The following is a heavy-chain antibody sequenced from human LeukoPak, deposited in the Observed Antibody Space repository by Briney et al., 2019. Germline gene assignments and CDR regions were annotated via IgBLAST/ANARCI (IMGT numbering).Heavy chain of an antibody. CDR3: ARDVGSSGWYYYYGMDV. Sequence: GASVKVSCKASGYTFTSNDMHWVRQAPGQGLEWMGIINPSGGSTSYAQKFQGRVTMTRDTSTSTVYMELSSLRSEDTAVYYCARDVGSSGWYYYYGMDVWGQGTTVTVSS. J-gene: IGHJ6*02. V-gene: IGHV1-46*01. D-gene: IGHD6-19*01. CDR1: GYTFTSND. CDR2: INPSGGST.